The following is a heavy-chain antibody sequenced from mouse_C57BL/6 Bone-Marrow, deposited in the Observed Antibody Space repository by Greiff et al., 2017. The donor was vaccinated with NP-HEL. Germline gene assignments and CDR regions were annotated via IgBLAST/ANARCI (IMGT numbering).Heavy chain of an antibody. CDR1: GFTFSSYA. Sequence: VQLKESGGGLVKPGGSLKLSCAASGFTFSSYAMSWVRQTPEKRLEWVATISDGGSYTYYPDNVKGRFTISRDNAKNNLYLQMSHLKSEDTAMYYCARGEYDYDSWFAYWGQGTLVTVSA. D-gene: IGHD2-4*01. CDR2: ISDGGSYT. CDR3: ARGEYDYDSWFAY. V-gene: IGHV5-4*01. J-gene: IGHJ3*01.